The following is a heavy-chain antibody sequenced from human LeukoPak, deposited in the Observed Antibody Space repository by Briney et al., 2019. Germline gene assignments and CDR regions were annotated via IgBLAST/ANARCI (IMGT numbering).Heavy chain of an antibody. CDR3: ARRPLMGRRSSYYFDY. CDR1: GYTITDYY. V-gene: IGHV1-8*02. J-gene: IGHJ4*02. Sequence: ASVKVSCKASGYTITDYYLHWVRQATGQGLEWMGWMNPNSGNTGYAQKFQGRVTMTRNTSISTAYMELSSLRSEDTAVYYCARRPLMGRRSSYYFDYWGQGTLVTVSS. D-gene: IGHD3-10*01. CDR2: MNPNSGNT.